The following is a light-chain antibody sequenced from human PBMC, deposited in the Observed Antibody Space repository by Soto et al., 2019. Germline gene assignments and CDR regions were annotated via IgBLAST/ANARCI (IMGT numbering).Light chain of an antibody. J-gene: IGLJ2*01. CDR3: SSYTSSATLV. CDR2: DVS. Sequence: QSALTQPASVSGSPGQSITISCTGTSSDVGGYKYVSWYQQHPGKATKLIIHDVSSRPSGVSSRFSGSKSGNTASLTISGLQAEDEADYYCSSYTSSATLVFGVGTKVTVL. V-gene: IGLV2-14*03. CDR1: SSDVGGYKY.